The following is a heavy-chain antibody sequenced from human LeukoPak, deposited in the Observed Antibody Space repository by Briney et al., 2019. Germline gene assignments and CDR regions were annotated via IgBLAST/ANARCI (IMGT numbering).Heavy chain of an antibody. Sequence: GGSLRLSCAASGITFSSYSMNWVRQAPGKGLEWVSYISGSGSTIYYADSVKGRFTISRDNAKNTLFLQMNSLRVEDTAVYYCARGSWEPADYWGQGTLVTVSS. D-gene: IGHD1-26*01. CDR1: GITFSSYS. CDR3: ARGSWEPADY. CDR2: ISGSGSTI. J-gene: IGHJ4*02. V-gene: IGHV3-48*04.